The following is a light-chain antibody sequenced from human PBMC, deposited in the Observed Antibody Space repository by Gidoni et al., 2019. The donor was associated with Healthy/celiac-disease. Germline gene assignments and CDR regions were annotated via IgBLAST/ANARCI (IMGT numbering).Light chain of an antibody. CDR2: DAS. CDR1: QSVSSY. CDR3: QQRSNWPPWLT. Sequence: EIVLTQSPAPLSLSPGERATLSCRASQSVSSYLALYQQKPDQAPRLLIYDASSRATGIPARFSCSGSGTDFTLTISSIEPEDFAVYYCQQRSNWPPWLTFGGGTKVEIK. J-gene: IGKJ4*01. V-gene: IGKV3-11*01.